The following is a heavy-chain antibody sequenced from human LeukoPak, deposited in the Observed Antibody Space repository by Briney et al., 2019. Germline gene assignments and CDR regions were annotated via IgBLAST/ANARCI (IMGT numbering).Heavy chain of an antibody. Sequence: ASVKDSCKASGYTFTSYDINWVRQAPGQGLDWMGWMNATSGKTGQAQKFQGRITMTRDTSISTAYMELSSLRPEDTAVYYCAKYKSGDYFDAGKRYYFDQWGQGTPVTVSS. D-gene: IGHD3-9*01. V-gene: IGHV1-8*01. J-gene: IGHJ4*02. CDR2: MNATSGKT. CDR3: AKYKSGDYFDAGKRYYFDQ. CDR1: GYTFTSYD.